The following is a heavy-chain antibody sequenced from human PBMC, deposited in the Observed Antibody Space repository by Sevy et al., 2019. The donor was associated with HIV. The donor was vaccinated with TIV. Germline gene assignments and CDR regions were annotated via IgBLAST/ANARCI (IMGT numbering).Heavy chain of an antibody. Sequence: GGSLRLSCAASSGFTFSSYWMSWVRQAPGKGLKWVANIKQDGSVKHHVDSVRGRFTISRDNAKNSLYLQMNRLRVEDTAVYYCARGTYYYDSSGYYHDVFDVWGQGTMVTVSS. J-gene: IGHJ3*01. CDR3: ARGTYYYDSSGYYHDVFDV. CDR2: IKQDGSVK. D-gene: IGHD3-22*01. CDR1: SGFTFSSYW. V-gene: IGHV3-7*03.